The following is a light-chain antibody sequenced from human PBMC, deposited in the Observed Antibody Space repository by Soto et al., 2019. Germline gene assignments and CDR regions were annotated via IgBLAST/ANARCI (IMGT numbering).Light chain of an antibody. CDR1: NIGGKS. CDR2: DDS. V-gene: IGLV3-21*02. J-gene: IGLJ1*01. CDR3: KVWDDNSDHHV. Sequence: SYELTQTSSVSVAPGQTARISCGGNNIGGKSVHWYQQKPGQAPVVVVYDDSDRPSGIPERFSGSNSGNTATLTISRVEAGDEADYHCKVWDDNSDHHVFGTGTNVTVL.